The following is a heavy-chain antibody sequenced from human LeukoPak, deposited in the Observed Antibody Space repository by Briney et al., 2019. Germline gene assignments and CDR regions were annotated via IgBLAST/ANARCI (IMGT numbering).Heavy chain of an antibody. CDR1: GFTFSRYW. D-gene: IGHD3-22*01. J-gene: IGHJ4*02. Sequence: GGSLRLSCAASGFTFSRYWMSWVRQAPGKGLEWVANIKQDGSEKYYVDSMKGRFTISRDNAKNSLYLQMNSLRAEDTAVYYCATGRDRSQYWGQGTLVTVSS. CDR2: IKQDGSEK. V-gene: IGHV3-7*03. CDR3: ATGRDRSQY.